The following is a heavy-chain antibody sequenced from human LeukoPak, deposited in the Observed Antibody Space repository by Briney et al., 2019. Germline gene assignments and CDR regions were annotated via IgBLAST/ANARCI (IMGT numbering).Heavy chain of an antibody. Sequence: GGSLRLSCVVSGFIFSSYSMHWVRQAPGKGLEWVSRDARSTNYADSVKGRFIVSRDNAKNTLHLQMNSLRAEDTAVYYCARESYASGSYYWDYWGQGTLVTVSS. CDR1: GFIFSSYS. D-gene: IGHD3-10*01. CDR3: ARESYASGSYYWDY. J-gene: IGHJ4*02. CDR2: DARST. V-gene: IGHV3-74*01.